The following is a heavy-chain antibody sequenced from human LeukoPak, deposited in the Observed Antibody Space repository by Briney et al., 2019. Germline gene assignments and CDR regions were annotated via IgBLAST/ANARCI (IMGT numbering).Heavy chain of an antibody. V-gene: IGHV3-53*01. J-gene: IGHJ2*01. Sequence: PGGSLRLSCAASGFTLSTYYMNWVRQAPGKGLEWVSIIYSGATTYYADSVKGRFTISRDTSKNTVSLQMNSLRAADTAVSFCARVGDHFHWNLDLWGRGTLVTVSS. CDR3: ARVGDHFHWNLDL. CDR1: GFTLSTYY. D-gene: IGHD3-3*02. CDR2: IYSGATT.